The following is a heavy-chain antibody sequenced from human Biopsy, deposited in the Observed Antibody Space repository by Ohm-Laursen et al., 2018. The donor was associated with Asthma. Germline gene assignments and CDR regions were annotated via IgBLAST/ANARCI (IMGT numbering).Heavy chain of an antibody. CDR2: INAGNGNT. D-gene: IGHD3-9*01. CDR3: ARTYYDFLTGQVNDAFAM. Sequence: SVKVSCKASGYTFINYAIHWVRQAPRQRLEWMGWINAGNGNTKYSQKFQGRVTITRDTSASTAYMDLSSLRSEDTAVYYCARTYYDFLTGQVNDAFAMWGQGTMVTVSS. J-gene: IGHJ3*02. CDR1: GYTFINYA. V-gene: IGHV1-3*01.